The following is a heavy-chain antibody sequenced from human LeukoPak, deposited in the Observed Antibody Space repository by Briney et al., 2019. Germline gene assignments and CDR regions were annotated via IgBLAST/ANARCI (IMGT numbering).Heavy chain of an antibody. CDR3: AKPTSGTYGNFEY. CDR2: ISGGGGST. D-gene: IGHD1-26*01. J-gene: IGHJ4*02. V-gene: IGHV3-23*01. CDR1: GFTFSSYA. Sequence: GGSLRLSCAASGFTFSSYAMSWVRQAPGKGLEWVSAISGGGGSTYYADSVKGRFTIYRDNSKDTLYLQMNSLRAEDTAIYYCAKPTSGTYGNFEYWGQGTLVTVSS.